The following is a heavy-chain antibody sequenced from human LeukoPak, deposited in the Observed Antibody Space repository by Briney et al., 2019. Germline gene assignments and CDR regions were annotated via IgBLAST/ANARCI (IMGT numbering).Heavy chain of an antibody. J-gene: IGHJ4*02. CDR3: ARHRFESSGWYLYYFDY. V-gene: IGHV4-59*08. Sequence: SETLSLTCTVSGGSISSYYWSWIRQPPGKGLGWIGYIYYSGSTNYNPSLKSRVTISVDTSKNQFSLKLSSVTAADTAVYYCARHRFESSGWYLYYFDYWGQGTLVTVSS. CDR1: GGSISSYY. CDR2: IYYSGST. D-gene: IGHD6-19*01.